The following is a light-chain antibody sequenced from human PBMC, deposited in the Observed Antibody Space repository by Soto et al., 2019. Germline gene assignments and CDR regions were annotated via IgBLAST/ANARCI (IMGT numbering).Light chain of an antibody. CDR3: QQYVSVPIT. J-gene: IGKJ5*01. Sequence: IMLSLSLGTLSLTPGERATLSCRASQSVSSIYFAWYQQKPGQAPRLLIYGVSSRATGVPVSFSGSGSGTDFTLTISRLEPEDFAVYYCQQYVSVPITFGQGGRLEIK. V-gene: IGKV3-20*01. CDR2: GVS. CDR1: QSVSSIY.